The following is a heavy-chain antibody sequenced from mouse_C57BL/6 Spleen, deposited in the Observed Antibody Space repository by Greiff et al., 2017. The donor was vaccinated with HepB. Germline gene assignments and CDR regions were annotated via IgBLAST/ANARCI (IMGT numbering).Heavy chain of an antibody. D-gene: IGHD1-1*01. CDR1: GFTFSSYA. V-gene: IGHV5-4*03. Sequence: DVMLVESGGGLVKPGGSLKLSCAASGFTFSSYAMSWVRQTPEKRLEWVATISDGGSYTYYPDNVKGRFTISRDNAKNNLYLQMSHLKSEDTAMYYCARPYGSSLYWYFDVWGTGTTVTVSS. CDR2: ISDGGSYT. J-gene: IGHJ1*03. CDR3: ARPYGSSLYWYFDV.